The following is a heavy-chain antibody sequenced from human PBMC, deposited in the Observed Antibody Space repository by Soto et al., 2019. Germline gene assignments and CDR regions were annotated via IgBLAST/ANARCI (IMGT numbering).Heavy chain of an antibody. Sequence: QLQLQESGPGLVKPSETLSLTCTVSGGSISTTNYYWGWIRQPPGKGLEWIGSLYYSGSTYYNPSLKGRVTISVDTSKNQFSLKLSSVTAADTAVYYCARGFSGWLYNWFDPWGQGTLVTVSS. V-gene: IGHV4-39*01. D-gene: IGHD6-19*01. CDR1: GGSISTTNYY. CDR2: LYYSGST. J-gene: IGHJ5*02. CDR3: ARGFSGWLYNWFDP.